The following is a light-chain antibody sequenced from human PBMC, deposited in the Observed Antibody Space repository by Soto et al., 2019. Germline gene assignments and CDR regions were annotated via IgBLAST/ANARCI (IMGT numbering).Light chain of an antibody. CDR2: RAS. Sequence: DIQMTQSPSSLSASVGDRVTISCRASQIISTYLNWYQQKPGTAPRLLISRASSVKSGVPPRFSGSGSGRDFTLTISSLRPEDIAKYFCQQSYTSPQWTLGQGTKADIK. CDR3: QQSYTSPQWT. V-gene: IGKV1-39*01. CDR1: QIISTY. J-gene: IGKJ1*01.